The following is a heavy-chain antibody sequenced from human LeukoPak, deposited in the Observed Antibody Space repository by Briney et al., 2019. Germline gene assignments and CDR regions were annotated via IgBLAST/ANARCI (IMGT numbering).Heavy chain of an antibody. CDR2: IHPGGSEG. CDR3: ARPRGYSDGYMKYFDY. J-gene: IGHJ4*02. V-gene: IGHV3-7*01. Sequence: GGSLRLSCVASGFTVSGYSMSWVRQAPGKGLEWVANIHPGGSEGDYVDSVKGRFTMSRDNAKNSMYLQMSSLRGEDTAVYYCARPRGYSDGYMKYFDYWGQGTLVTVSS. D-gene: IGHD5-18*01. CDR1: GFTVSGYS.